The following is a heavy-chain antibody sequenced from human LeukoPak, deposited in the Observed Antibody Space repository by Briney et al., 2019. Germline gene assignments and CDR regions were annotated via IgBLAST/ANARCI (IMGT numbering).Heavy chain of an antibody. Sequence: ASVKVSCKASGYTFTIYDINWVRQATGQGLEWMGWMNPNSGNTGYAQKFQGRVTMTRNTSISTAYMELSSLRSEDTAVYYCARGPSYYDSSGYPDFDYWGQGTLVTVSS. V-gene: IGHV1-8*01. CDR1: GYTFTIYD. D-gene: IGHD3-22*01. CDR3: ARGPSYYDSSGYPDFDY. J-gene: IGHJ4*02. CDR2: MNPNSGNT.